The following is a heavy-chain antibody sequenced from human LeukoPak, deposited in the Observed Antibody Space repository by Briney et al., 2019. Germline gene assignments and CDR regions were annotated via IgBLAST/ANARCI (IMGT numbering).Heavy chain of an antibody. CDR1: GGTFSSYA. V-gene: IGHV1-69*05. D-gene: IGHD3-22*01. CDR3: ARDFDSSGYYYFDY. CDR2: IIPIFGTA. J-gene: IGHJ4*02. Sequence: SVKVSCKASGGTFSSYAISWVRQAPGQRLEWMGGIIPIFGTANYAQKFQGRVTITTDESTSTAYMELSSLRSEDTVVYYCARDFDSSGYYYFDYWGQGTLVTVSS.